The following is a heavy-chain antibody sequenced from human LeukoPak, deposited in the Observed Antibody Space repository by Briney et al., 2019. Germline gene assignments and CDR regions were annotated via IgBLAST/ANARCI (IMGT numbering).Heavy chain of an antibody. CDR1: GFLFSSYW. V-gene: IGHV3-7*01. J-gene: IGHJ4*02. CDR3: ARELLVAPRTRCFDY. D-gene: IGHD1-26*01. Sequence: GGSLRLSCAASGFLFSSYWMSWVRQAPGKGLEWIANIKYDGSDKFYVDSVKGRFSVSRDNAKNSLYLQMTSLRAEDTAVYYCARELLVAPRTRCFDYWGQGTLVTVSS. CDR2: IKYDGSDK.